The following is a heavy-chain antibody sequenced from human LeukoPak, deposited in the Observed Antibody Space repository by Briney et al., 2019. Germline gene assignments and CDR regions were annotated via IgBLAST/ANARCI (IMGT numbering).Heavy chain of an antibody. CDR3: AKDNRGYDSSGLDVFDI. CDR1: GFTFSSYA. V-gene: IGHV3-23*01. D-gene: IGHD3-22*01. J-gene: IGHJ3*02. CDR2: LSGSGGKK. Sequence: PGGSLRLSCAASGFTFSSYAMSWVRQAPGKGLEWVSALSGSGGKKYYADSVKGRFTISRDNSKNTLYLQMNSLRAEDTAVYYCAKDNRGYDSSGLDVFDIWGQGTMVTVSS.